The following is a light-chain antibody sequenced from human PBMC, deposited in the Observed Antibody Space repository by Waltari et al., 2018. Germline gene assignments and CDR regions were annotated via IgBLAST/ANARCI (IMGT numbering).Light chain of an antibody. Sequence: QSVLNPPPSVSWPPGQRVTISCSRSSFNFGSNYIYWYQQLPGAAPKRLIYRNNQRPSGVPDRFSGSKSGTSASLAISGLRSEDEGDYHCATWDDSVSGQVFGGGTKLTVL. CDR1: SFNFGSNY. V-gene: IGLV1-47*01. CDR2: RNN. J-gene: IGLJ2*01. CDR3: ATWDDSVSGQV.